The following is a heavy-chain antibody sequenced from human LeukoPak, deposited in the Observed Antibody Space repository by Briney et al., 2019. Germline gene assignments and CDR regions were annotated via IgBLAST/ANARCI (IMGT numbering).Heavy chain of an antibody. CDR2: IYYSGST. CDR3: AREYSGSYQGLFDY. CDR1: GGSISSYY. J-gene: IGHJ4*02. D-gene: IGHD1-26*01. Sequence: SETLSLTCTVSGGSISSYYWSWIRQPPGKGLEWMGYIYYSGSTNYNPSLKSRVTISVDTSKTQFSLKLSSVTAADTAVYYCAREYSGSYQGLFDYWGQGTLVTVSS. V-gene: IGHV4-59*01.